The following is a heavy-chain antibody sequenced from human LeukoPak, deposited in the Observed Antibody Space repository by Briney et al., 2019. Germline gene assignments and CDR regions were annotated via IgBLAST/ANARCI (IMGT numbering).Heavy chain of an antibody. D-gene: IGHD4-23*01. Sequence: SETLSLTCTVSGVSISSSRYFWGWVRQSPSKGLEWIGSISFHGTVYYSPCLKSRVTMSVDSTKNQFSLTLNSVTAAGTAVYYCVRDKTIVVTRWFDPWGPGTLVTVSS. V-gene: IGHV4-39*07. J-gene: IGHJ5*02. CDR3: VRDKTIVVTRWFDP. CDR2: ISFHGTV. CDR1: GVSISSSRYF.